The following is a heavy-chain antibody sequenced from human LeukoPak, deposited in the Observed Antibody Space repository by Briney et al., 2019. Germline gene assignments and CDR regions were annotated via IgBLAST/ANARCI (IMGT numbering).Heavy chain of an antibody. CDR1: GGCFRGYY. CDR3: ARGLGIAARTPPQYYYYYYGMDV. CDR2: INHSGST. J-gene: IGHJ6*02. V-gene: IGHV4-34*01. Sequence: SETLSLTCAVYGGCFRGYYWSWIRQPPGEGLEWIGGINHSGSTNYNPSLKSRVTISVDTSKNQFSLKLSSVTAADTAVYYCARGLGIAARTPPQYYYYYYGMDVWGQGTTVTVSS. D-gene: IGHD6-25*01.